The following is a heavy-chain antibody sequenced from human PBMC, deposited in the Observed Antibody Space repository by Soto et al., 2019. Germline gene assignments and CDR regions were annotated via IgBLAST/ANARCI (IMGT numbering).Heavy chain of an antibody. V-gene: IGHV4-59*01. CDR2: IYYSGST. CDR1: GGSISSYY. J-gene: IGHJ2*01. Sequence: SETLSLTCTVSGGSISSYYWSWIRQPPGKGLEWIGYIYYSGSTNYNPSLKSRVTISVDTSKNQFSLKRSSVTAADTAVYYCARVEMATIGSPSYWYFDLWGRGTLVTVSS. CDR3: ARVEMATIGSPSYWYFDL. D-gene: IGHD5-12*01.